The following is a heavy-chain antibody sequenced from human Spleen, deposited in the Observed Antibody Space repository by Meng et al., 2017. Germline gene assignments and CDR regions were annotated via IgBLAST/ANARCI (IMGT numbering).Heavy chain of an antibody. Sequence: ASVKVSCKASGYTFTGYYMHWVRQAPGQGLEWMGRINPNSGGTNYAQKFQGRVTMTRDTSISTAYMELRSLRSDDTAVYYCARDLGIWGYYYDSSGYYPYDYWGQGTLVTVSS. V-gene: IGHV1-2*06. CDR1: GYTFTGYY. CDR3: ARDLGIWGYYYDSSGYYPYDY. J-gene: IGHJ4*02. D-gene: IGHD3-22*01. CDR2: INPNSGGT.